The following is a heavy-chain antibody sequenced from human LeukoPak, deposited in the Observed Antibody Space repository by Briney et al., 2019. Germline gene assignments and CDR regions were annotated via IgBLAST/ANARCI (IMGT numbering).Heavy chain of an antibody. D-gene: IGHD1-1*01. CDR2: INHSGST. Sequence: SETLSLTCAVYGGSFSGYYWSWIRQPPGKGLEWIGEINHSGSTNYNPSLKGRVTISVDTSKNQFSLKLSSVTAADTAVYYCARAQDGTTFYWGQGTLVTVSS. V-gene: IGHV4-34*01. CDR1: GGSFSGYY. J-gene: IGHJ4*02. CDR3: ARAQDGTTFY.